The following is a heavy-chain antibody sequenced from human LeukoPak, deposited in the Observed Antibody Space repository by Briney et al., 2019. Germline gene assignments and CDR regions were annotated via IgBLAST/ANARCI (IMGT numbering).Heavy chain of an antibody. J-gene: IGHJ4*02. V-gene: IGHV3-7*01. D-gene: IGHD2-2*01. CDR2: IKLDGSEK. CDR1: GGSISSSSYY. CDR3: ARNAPLDY. Sequence: EASETLSLTCTVSGGSISSSSYYWGWIRQPPGKGLEWLAFIKLDGSEKYYVDSVKGRFTVSRDNAKESLYLQMNILRVEDTAVYYCARNAPLDYWGQGTLVTVSS.